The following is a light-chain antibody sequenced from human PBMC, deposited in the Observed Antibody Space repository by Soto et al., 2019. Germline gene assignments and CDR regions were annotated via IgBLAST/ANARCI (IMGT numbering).Light chain of an antibody. Sequence: DIVLTRSPGGLCLSLGKKATLSCRASQSVSSSYLAWYQQKPGQAPRLLIYGASSRATGIPDRFSGSGSGADFTLTISRLEPEDFAVYYCQQYGSSPPITFGQGTRLEI. CDR3: QQYGSSPPIT. V-gene: IGKV3-20*01. CDR2: GAS. CDR1: QSVSSSY. J-gene: IGKJ5*01.